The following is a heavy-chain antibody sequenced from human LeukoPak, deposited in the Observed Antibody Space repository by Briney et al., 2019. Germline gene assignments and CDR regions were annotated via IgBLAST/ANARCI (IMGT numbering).Heavy chain of an antibody. CDR1: GYTFTSYG. D-gene: IGHD2-2*01. CDR3: ARDRIVVVPAAMGYYGMDV. CDR2: ISAYNGNT. Sequence: ASVKVSCKASGYTFTSYGISWVRQAPGQGLEWMGWISAYNGNTNYAQKLQGRVTMTTDTSTSTAYMELRSLRSDDTAVYYCARDRIVVVPAAMGYYGMDVRGQGTTVTVSS. V-gene: IGHV1-18*01. J-gene: IGHJ6*02.